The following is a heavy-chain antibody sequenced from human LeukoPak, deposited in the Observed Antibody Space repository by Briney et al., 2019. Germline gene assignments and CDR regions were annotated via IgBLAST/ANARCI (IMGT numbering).Heavy chain of an antibody. J-gene: IGHJ4*02. CDR2: IYSGGST. Sequence: PGGSLRLSCAASGFAVSSNYMSWVRQAPGKGLEWVSVIYSGGSTYYADSVKGRFTISRDNSKNTLYLQMNSLRAEDTAVYYCARRIAVAGTASFWYYFDYWGQGTLVTVSS. CDR1: GFAVSSNY. CDR3: ARRIAVAGTASFWYYFDY. D-gene: IGHD6-19*01. V-gene: IGHV3-66*04.